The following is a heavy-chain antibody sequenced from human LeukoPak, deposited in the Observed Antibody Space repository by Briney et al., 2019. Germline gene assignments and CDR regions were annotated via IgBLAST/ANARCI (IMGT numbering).Heavy chain of an antibody. J-gene: IGHJ4*02. CDR2: ISISGSTI. Sequence: QPGGSLRLSCAASGFTFSSYEMNWVRQAPGKGLEWVSYISISGSTIYYADSVKGRFTISRDNAKNSLYLQMNSLRAEDTAVYYCARQFRDGYTFDYWGQGTLVTVSS. CDR1: GFTFSSYE. D-gene: IGHD5-24*01. V-gene: IGHV3-48*03. CDR3: ARQFRDGYTFDY.